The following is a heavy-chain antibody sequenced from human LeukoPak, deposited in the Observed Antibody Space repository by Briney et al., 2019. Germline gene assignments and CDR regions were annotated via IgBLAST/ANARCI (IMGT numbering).Heavy chain of an antibody. V-gene: IGHV3-33*06. CDR2: IWYDGSNK. J-gene: IGHJ4*02. CDR1: GFTFSNYG. Sequence: GGSLRLSCAAFGFTFSNYGMYWVRQAPGKGLEWVAVIWYDGSNKYYADSVKGRFTISRDNSKNTLYLQMNSLRAEDTAVYYCAKDVYGDYGGLDYWGQGTLVTVSS. D-gene: IGHD4-17*01. CDR3: AKDVYGDYGGLDY.